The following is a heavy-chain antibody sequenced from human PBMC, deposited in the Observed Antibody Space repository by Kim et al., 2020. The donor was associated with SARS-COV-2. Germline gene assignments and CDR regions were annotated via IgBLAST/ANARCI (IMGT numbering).Heavy chain of an antibody. D-gene: IGHD3-9*01. J-gene: IGHJ4*02. Sequence: LKSRVTISVDTSKNQCSLKLSSVTAADTAVYYCASLHFDWSLEGIYYFDYWGQGTLVTVSS. V-gene: IGHV4-39*07. CDR3: ASLHFDWSLEGIYYFDY.